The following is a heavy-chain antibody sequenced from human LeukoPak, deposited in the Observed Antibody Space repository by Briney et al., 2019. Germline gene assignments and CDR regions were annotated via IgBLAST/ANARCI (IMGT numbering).Heavy chain of an antibody. Sequence: GGSLRLSCAASGFTFSSYGMHWVRQAPGKGLEWVAVISYDGSNKYYADSVKGRFTISRDNSKNTLYLQMNSLGAEDTAVYYCAKDRSSGARIYDFWTSLYYYYYGMDVWGQGTTVTVSS. CDR2: ISYDGSNK. CDR1: GFTFSSYG. J-gene: IGHJ6*02. V-gene: IGHV3-30*18. CDR3: AKDRSSGARIYDFWTSLYYYYYGMDV. D-gene: IGHD3-3*01.